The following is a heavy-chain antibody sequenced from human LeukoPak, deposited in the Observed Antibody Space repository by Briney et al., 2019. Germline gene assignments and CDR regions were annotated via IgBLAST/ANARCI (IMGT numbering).Heavy chain of an antibody. J-gene: IGHJ4*02. CDR3: AKKRITMVRGANDY. CDR2: ISGSGGST. CDR1: GFTFTDYW. V-gene: IGHV3-23*01. D-gene: IGHD3-10*01. Sequence: GGSLRLSCTTSGFTFTDYWMTWVRQAPGKGLEWVSAISGSGGSTYYADSVRGRFTISRDNSKNTLYLQMNSLRAEDTAVYYCAKKRITMVRGANDYWGQGTLVTVSS.